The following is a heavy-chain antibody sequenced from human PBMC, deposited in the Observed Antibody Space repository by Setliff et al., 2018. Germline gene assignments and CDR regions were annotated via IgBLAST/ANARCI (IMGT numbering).Heavy chain of an antibody. J-gene: IGHJ5*02. V-gene: IGHV4-61*10. CDR2: IYHDGPS. CDR3: ARGGGGYHAAS. CDR1: GGSISSGGFY. D-gene: IGHD2-2*01. Sequence: LSETLSLTCSVSGGSISSGGFYWSWIRQSAGRGLEWIGYIYHDGPSVHYNPSLKSRVTMSVDKSKNQFSLKLSSVTAADTAVYYCARGGGGYHAASWGQGILVTVSS.